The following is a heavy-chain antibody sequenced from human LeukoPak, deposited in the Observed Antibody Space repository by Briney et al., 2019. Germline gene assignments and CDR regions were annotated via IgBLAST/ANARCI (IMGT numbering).Heavy chain of an antibody. D-gene: IGHD4-17*01. V-gene: IGHV1-2*02. J-gene: IGHJ3*02. CDR2: INPNSGGT. CDR1: GYTFTGYY. CDR3: ARGGYGDYVLAAFDI. Sequence: ASVKVSCKASGYTFTGYYMHWVRQAPGQGLEWMGWINPNSGGTNYAQKFQGRVTMTRDTSISTAYMELSRLRSDDTAVYYCARGGYGDYVLAAFDIWGQGTMVTVSS.